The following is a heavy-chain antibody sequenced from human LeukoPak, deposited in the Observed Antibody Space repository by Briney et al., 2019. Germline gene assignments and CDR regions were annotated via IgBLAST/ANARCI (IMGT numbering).Heavy chain of an antibody. V-gene: IGHV3-23*01. CDR2: IGGHET. J-gene: IGHJ4*02. D-gene: IGHD3-16*01. CDR1: GFTFSINA. Sequence: PGGSLRLSCSTSGFTFSINAMSWVRQAPGKGLEWASTIGGHETFYADSVKGRFTISRDNSKNTVYLHMSSLRVEDTAVYYCAKDWIQFNRVYDCFDSWGQGTLVTVSS. CDR3: AKDWIQFNRVYDCFDS.